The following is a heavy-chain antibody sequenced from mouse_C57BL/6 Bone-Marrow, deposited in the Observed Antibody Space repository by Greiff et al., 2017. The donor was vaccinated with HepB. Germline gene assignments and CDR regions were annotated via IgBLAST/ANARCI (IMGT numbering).Heavy chain of an antibody. CDR2: IDPSDSYT. CDR1: GYTFTSYW. CDR3: ARNYEGRSRLYFDD. J-gene: IGHJ1*01. Sequence: QVQLQQPGAELVKPGASVKLSCKASGYTFTSYWMQWVIQRPGQGLEWIGEIDPSDSYTNYTQKFKGKATLTVDTSSSTAYMQLSSLTSEGSAVYYCARNYEGRSRLYFDDWGEGTTVTVSS. D-gene: IGHD1-1*01. V-gene: IGHV1-50*01.